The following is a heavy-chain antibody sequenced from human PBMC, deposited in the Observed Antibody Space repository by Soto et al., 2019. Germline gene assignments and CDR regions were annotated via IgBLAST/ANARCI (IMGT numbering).Heavy chain of an antibody. D-gene: IGHD2-2*01. CDR1: GYTFTSYG. CDR3: ARGLVVVVPAAPIAARLLYYYGMDV. CDR2: ISAYNGNT. V-gene: IGHV1-18*04. J-gene: IGHJ6*02. Sequence: GASVKVSCKASGYTFTSYGISWVRQAPGQGLEWMGWISAYNGNTNYAQKLQGRVTMTTDTSTSTAYMELRSLRSDDTAVYYCARGLVVVVPAAPIAARLLYYYGMDVWGQGTTVTVSS.